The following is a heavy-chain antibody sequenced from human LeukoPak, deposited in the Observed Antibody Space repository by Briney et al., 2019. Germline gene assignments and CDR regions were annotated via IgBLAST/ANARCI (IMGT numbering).Heavy chain of an antibody. D-gene: IGHD3-9*01. J-gene: IGHJ3*02. Sequence: GASVKVSCKASGYTFTSYGISWVRQAPGQGLEWMGWISAYNGNTNYAQKLQGRVTMTTDTSTSTAYMELRSLRSDDTAVYYCASDPQYYDILTGYYNGAFDIWGQGTMVTVSS. V-gene: IGHV1-18*01. CDR3: ASDPQYYDILTGYYNGAFDI. CDR1: GYTFTSYG. CDR2: ISAYNGNT.